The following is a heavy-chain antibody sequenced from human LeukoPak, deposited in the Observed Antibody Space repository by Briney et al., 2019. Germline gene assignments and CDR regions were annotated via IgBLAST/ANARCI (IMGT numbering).Heavy chain of an antibody. Sequence: GRSLRLSCAASGFTFNSYAMHWVRQAPGKGLEWVAVIWYDGSNEYYADSVGGRFTISRDNSKNTLYLQMNSLRAEDTAVYYCASPYYYDSSGYSGLGYWGQGTLVTVSS. D-gene: IGHD3-22*01. CDR2: IWYDGSNE. V-gene: IGHV3-33*01. CDR1: GFTFNSYA. CDR3: ASPYYYDSSGYSGLGY. J-gene: IGHJ4*02.